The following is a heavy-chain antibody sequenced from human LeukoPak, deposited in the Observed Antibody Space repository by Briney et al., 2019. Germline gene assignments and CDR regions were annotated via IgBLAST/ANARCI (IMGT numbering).Heavy chain of an antibody. Sequence: SETLSLTCAVHGGSFSGYYWSWIRQPPGKGLEWIGEINHSGSTNYNPSLKSRVTISVDTSKNQFSLKLSSVTAADTAVYYCASNCSGGSCYSNWFDPWGQGTLATVSS. J-gene: IGHJ5*02. CDR2: INHSGST. D-gene: IGHD2-15*01. V-gene: IGHV4-34*01. CDR3: ASNCSGGSCYSNWFDP. CDR1: GGSFSGYY.